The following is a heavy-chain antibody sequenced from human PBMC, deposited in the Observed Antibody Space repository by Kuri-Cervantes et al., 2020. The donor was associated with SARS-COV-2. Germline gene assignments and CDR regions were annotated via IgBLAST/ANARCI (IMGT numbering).Heavy chain of an antibody. CDR2: ISYDGSNK. D-gene: IGHD2-21*02. Sequence: GGSLRLSCAASGFTFSSYGMHWVRQAPGKGLEWVAVISYDGSNKYYADSVKGRFTISRDNSKNTPYLQMNSLRAEDTAVYYCAKDCGGDCYLDYWSQGTLVTVSS. J-gene: IGHJ4*02. CDR1: GFTFSSYG. V-gene: IGHV3-30*18. CDR3: AKDCGGDCYLDY.